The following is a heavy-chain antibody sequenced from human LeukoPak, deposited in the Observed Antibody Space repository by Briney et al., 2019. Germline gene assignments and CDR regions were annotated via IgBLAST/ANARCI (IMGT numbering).Heavy chain of an antibody. CDR1: GGSFSGYY. D-gene: IGHD2-2*01. CDR3: ARGHGIVVVPAAHHYYYYYMDV. Sequence: SETPSLTCAVYGGSFSGYYWSCIREPPGKGREWIGEINHSGSTNYNPSLKSHVTISVDTSKNQFSLKLSSVTAADTAVYYCARGHGIVVVPAAHHYYYYYMDVWGKGTTVTVSS. CDR2: INHSGST. V-gene: IGHV4-34*01. J-gene: IGHJ6*03.